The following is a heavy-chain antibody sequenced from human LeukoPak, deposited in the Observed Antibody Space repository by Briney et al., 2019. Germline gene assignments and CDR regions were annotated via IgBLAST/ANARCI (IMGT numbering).Heavy chain of an antibody. D-gene: IGHD2-15*01. CDR2: INHSGTT. Sequence: SETLSLTCAVYGGSVSGYYWNWIRQSPGKGLEWIGEINHSGTTNYNPSLKSRVTISVDTSKNQFSLRLTSVTAADTAVYYCARFPCSGDSCYSGIRAFDIWGQGTMVTVSS. V-gene: IGHV4-34*01. J-gene: IGHJ3*02. CDR3: ARFPCSGDSCYSGIRAFDI. CDR1: GGSVSGYY.